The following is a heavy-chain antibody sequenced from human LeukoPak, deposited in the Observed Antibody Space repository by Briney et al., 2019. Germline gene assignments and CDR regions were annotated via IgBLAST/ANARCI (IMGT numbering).Heavy chain of an antibody. V-gene: IGHV3-74*01. CDR1: GFTFSSYW. J-gene: IGHJ3*02. CDR3: ARGGSPPEALGDVFDI. D-gene: IGHD1-26*01. CDR2: INSDGNRI. Sequence: GGSLILSCAASGFTFSSYWMHWVRQAPGKGLVRVSRINSDGNRIIYADSGKGRFTISRDNAKKTLYLRMDSLRVEDTAVYYCARGGSPPEALGDVFDIWGQGTMVTVSP.